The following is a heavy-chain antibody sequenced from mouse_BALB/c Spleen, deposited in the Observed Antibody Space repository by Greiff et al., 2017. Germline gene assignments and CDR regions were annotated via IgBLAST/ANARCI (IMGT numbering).Heavy chain of an antibody. CDR2: INPSSGYT. CDR1: GYTFTSYT. V-gene: IGHV1-4*01. CDR3: ARRSVRWYFDV. Sequence: VQLQESGAELARPGASVKMSCKASGYTFTSYTMHWVKQRPGQGLEWIGYINPSSGYTNYNQKFKDKATLTADKSSSTAYMQLSSLTSEDSAVYYCARRSVRWYFDVWGAGTTVTVSS. J-gene: IGHJ1*01.